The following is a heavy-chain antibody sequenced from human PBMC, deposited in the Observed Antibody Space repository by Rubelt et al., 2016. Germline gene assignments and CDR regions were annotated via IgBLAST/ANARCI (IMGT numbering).Heavy chain of an antibody. V-gene: IGHV1-46*01. Sequence: KASGYTFTSYYMHWVRQAPGQGLEWMGIINPSGGSTSYAQKFQGRVTMTRDTSTSTVYMELSSLRSEDTAVYYCATESSSGWLQHWGQGTLVTVSS. CDR3: ATESSSGWLQH. CDR1: GYTFTSYY. CDR2: INPSGGST. J-gene: IGHJ1*01. D-gene: IGHD6-19*01.